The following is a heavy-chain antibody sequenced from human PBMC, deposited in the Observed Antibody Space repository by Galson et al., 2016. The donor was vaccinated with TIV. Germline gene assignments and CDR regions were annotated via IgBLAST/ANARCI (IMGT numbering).Heavy chain of an antibody. Sequence: ETLSLPFPVSVCSISGYRWSWIRQSAGKGLEWIGRIYTSGSTNYSPSMKLLVTIAISASQSHFSLRLSSVTAADTAVYYCARDSAGYSGWFFDLWGRGTLVTVSS. V-gene: IGHV4-4*07. CDR2: IYTSGST. CDR3: ARDSAGYSGWFFDL. D-gene: IGHD6-13*01. J-gene: IGHJ2*01. CDR1: VCSISGYR.